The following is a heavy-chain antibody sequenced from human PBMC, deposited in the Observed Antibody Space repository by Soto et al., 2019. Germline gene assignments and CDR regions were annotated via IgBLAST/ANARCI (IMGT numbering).Heavy chain of an antibody. CDR1: GFTFSSYG. J-gene: IGHJ4*02. D-gene: IGHD5-18*01. Sequence: QVQLVESGGGVVQPGRSLILSCAASGFTFSSYGMHWVRQAPGKGLEWVAGIWSDGSNKYYADSVKGRFTISRDNSKNTLYLQMNSLRAEDTAVYYCAGYRVDTSMVAHYWGQGTLVTVSS. CDR2: IWSDGSNK. V-gene: IGHV3-33*01. CDR3: AGYRVDTSMVAHY.